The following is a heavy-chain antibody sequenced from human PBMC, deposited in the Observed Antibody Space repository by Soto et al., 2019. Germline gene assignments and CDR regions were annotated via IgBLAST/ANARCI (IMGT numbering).Heavy chain of an antibody. J-gene: IGHJ3*02. D-gene: IGHD6-19*01. V-gene: IGHV1-69*13. CDR3: ARVTCSTRYSSGCGAFDI. CDR1: GGTFSSYA. Sequence: SVKVSCKASGGTFSSYAISWVRQAPGQGLEWMGGIIPIFGTANYAQKFQGRVTITADESTSTAYMELSSLRSEDTAVYYCARVTCSTRYSSGCGAFDIWGQGTMVTVSS. CDR2: IIPIFGTA.